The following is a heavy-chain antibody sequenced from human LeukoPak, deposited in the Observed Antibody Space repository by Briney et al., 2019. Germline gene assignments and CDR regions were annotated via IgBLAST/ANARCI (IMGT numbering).Heavy chain of an antibody. CDR2: ISGSGGST. CDR1: GFTFSSYA. CDR3: AKAYREPQTVAGTVDAFDI. J-gene: IGHJ3*02. Sequence: GGSLRLSCAASGFTFSSYAMSWVRQAPGKGLEWVSAISGSGGSTYYADSVKGRFTISRDNSKNTLYLQMNSLRAEDTAVYYCAKAYREPQTVAGTVDAFDIWGQGTMVTVSS. V-gene: IGHV3-23*01. D-gene: IGHD6-19*01.